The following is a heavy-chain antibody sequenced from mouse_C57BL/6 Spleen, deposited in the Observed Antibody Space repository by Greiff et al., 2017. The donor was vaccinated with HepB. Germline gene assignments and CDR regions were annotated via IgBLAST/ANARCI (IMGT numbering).Heavy chain of an antibody. Sequence: VQLQQSGPELVKPGASVKISCKASGYTFTDYYMNWVKQSHGKSLEWIGDINPNNGGTSYNQKFKGKATLTADKSSSTAYMELRSLTSEDSAVYYCARGPYYYGSSHWYFDVWGTGTTVTVSS. CDR3: ARGPYYYGSSHWYFDV. CDR1: GYTFTDYY. J-gene: IGHJ1*03. CDR2: INPNNGGT. V-gene: IGHV1-26*01. D-gene: IGHD1-1*01.